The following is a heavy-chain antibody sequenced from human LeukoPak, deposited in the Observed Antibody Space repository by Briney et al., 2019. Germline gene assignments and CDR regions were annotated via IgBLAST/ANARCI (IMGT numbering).Heavy chain of an antibody. CDR1: GGSISSSSYY. V-gene: IGHV4-39*01. CDR3: ARLYHPPNWNDVFDAFDI. J-gene: IGHJ3*02. D-gene: IGHD1-1*01. Sequence: SETRSLTCTVSGGSISSSSYYWGWIRQPPGKGLEWIGSIYYSGSTYYNPSLKSRVTISVDTSKNQFSLKLSSVTAADTAVYYCARLYHPPNWNDVFDAFDIWGQGTMVTVSS. CDR2: IYYSGST.